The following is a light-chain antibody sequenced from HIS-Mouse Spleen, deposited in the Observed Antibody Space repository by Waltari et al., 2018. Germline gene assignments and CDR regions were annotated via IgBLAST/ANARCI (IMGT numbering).Light chain of an antibody. V-gene: IGLV2-14*01. CDR1: SSDVGGYNY. CDR2: EVS. CDR3: SSYTSSSTLWV. J-gene: IGLJ3*02. Sequence: QSALTQPASVSGSPGQSITISCTGPSSDVGGYNYVFWSQQHPGKAPKPMIYEVSNRPSGFSNRFSGSKSGNTASLTISGLQAEDEADYYCSSYTSSSTLWVFGGGTKLTVL.